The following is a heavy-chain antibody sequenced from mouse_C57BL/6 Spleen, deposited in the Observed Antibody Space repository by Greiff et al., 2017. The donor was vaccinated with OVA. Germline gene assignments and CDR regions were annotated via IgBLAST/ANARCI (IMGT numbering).Heavy chain of an antibody. CDR2: IYPGDGDT. J-gene: IGHJ2*01. CDR3: ARVDYYGSSYFDY. CDR1: GYAFSSSW. Sequence: VMLVESGPELVKPGASVKISCKASGYAFSSSWMNWVKQRPGKGLEWIGRIYPGDGDTNYNGKFKGKATLTADKSSSTAYMQLSSLTSEDSAVYFCARVDYYGSSYFDYWGQGTTLTVSS. V-gene: IGHV1-82*01. D-gene: IGHD1-1*01.